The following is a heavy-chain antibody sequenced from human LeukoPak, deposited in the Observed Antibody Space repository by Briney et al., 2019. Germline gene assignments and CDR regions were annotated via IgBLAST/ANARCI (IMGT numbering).Heavy chain of an antibody. J-gene: IGHJ4*02. Sequence: ASVKVSCKASGATFSDFVISWVRQAPGQGLNWIGGISPLLGASKHTQKFQDRVTITADESTSTAYMELSDLRPADTAVYYCATYDVLTGFEYWGQGTLVTVSS. CDR1: GATFSDFV. D-gene: IGHD3-9*01. CDR2: ISPLLGAS. CDR3: ATYDVLTGFEY. V-gene: IGHV1-69*13.